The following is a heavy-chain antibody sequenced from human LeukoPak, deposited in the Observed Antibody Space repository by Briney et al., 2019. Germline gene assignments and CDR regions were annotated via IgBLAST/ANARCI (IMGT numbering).Heavy chain of an antibody. J-gene: IGHJ4*02. CDR2: IYYSGST. Sequence: SETLSLTCTVSGSSISSYYWSWIRQPPGKGLEWIGYIYYSGSTNYNPSLKSRVTISVDTSKNQFSLKLSSVTAADTAVYYCARGSVWGQGTLVTVSS. D-gene: IGHD3-3*01. CDR1: GSSISSYY. V-gene: IGHV4-59*01. CDR3: ARGSV.